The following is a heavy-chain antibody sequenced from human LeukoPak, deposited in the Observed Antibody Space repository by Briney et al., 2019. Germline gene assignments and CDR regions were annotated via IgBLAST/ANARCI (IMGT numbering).Heavy chain of an antibody. J-gene: IGHJ4*02. CDR3: ATDLVRDIPSLYY. CDR2: IKQDGSEK. D-gene: IGHD2-15*01. CDR1: GLTFSSYW. V-gene: IGHV3-7*01. Sequence: GGSLRLSCAASGLTFSSYWMTWVRQAPGKGLEWVANIKQDGSEKYYVDSVKGRFTISRDNAKNSLYLQMNSLRAEDTAVYYCATDLVRDIPSLYYWGQGALVTVSS.